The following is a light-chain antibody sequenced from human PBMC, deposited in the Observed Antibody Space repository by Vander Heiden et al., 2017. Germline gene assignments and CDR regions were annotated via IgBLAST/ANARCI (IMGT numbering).Light chain of an antibody. CDR2: SNK. J-gene: IGLJ2*01. V-gene: IGLV1-44*01. CDR1: SSNIGSNT. CDR3: AAWDDSLNGPE. Sequence: QSVLTQPPSASGTPGQRVTISCSGSSSNIGSNTVNWYQQLPGTAPKLLIYSNKQRPSGVPDRFSGSKSGTSASLAISGLQSEDEADYYCAAWDDSLNGPEFGGGTKLTVL.